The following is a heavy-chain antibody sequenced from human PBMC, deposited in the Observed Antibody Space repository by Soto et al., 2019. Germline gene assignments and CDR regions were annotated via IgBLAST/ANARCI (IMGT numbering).Heavy chain of an antibody. V-gene: IGHV4-59*01. CDR1: GGSISSYY. CDR2: IYYSGST. D-gene: IGHD4-17*01. CDR3: LREDGDYDDFDR. J-gene: IGHJ3*02. Sequence: SETLSLTCTVSGGSISSYYWSWIRQPPGKGLEWIGYIYYSGSTNYNPSLKSRVTISVDTSKNQFSLKLSSVTAADTAVYDGLREDGDYDDFDRWGQGTMVTV.